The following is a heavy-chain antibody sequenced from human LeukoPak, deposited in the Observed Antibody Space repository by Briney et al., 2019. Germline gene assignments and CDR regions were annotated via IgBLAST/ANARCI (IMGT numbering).Heavy chain of an antibody. CDR2: FYPSDSDT. J-gene: IGHJ2*01. D-gene: IGHD2-21*02. CDR3: ARLTRDWYFDL. V-gene: IGHV5-51*01. CDR1: GYSFTNYW. Sequence: GESLKISCKGSGYSFTNYWIGWVRQMPGKGLGWMGIFYPSDSDTRYSPSFQGQVTISADKSISTAYLQWSSLKASDTAMYYCARLTRDWYFDLWGRGTLVTVSS.